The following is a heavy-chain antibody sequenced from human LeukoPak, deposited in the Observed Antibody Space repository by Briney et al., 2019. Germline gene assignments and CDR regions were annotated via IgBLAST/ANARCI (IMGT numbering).Heavy chain of an antibody. Sequence: APVKLSCKASGYTFTGYYKYWVRQAPGQGLEWMGWINPNSGGTNYAQKFQGRVTMTRDTSISTAYMELSRLRSDDTAVYYCARDSSSWYDYWGQGTLVTVSS. J-gene: IGHJ4*02. V-gene: IGHV1-2*02. CDR1: GYTFTGYY. CDR3: ARDSSSWYDY. CDR2: INPNSGGT. D-gene: IGHD6-13*01.